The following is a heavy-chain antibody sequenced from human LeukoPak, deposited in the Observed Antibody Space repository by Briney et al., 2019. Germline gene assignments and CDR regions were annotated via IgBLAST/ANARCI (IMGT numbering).Heavy chain of an antibody. CDR2: IYYSGST. D-gene: IGHD3-16*02. V-gene: IGHV4-59*01. Sequence: SETLSLTCTVSGGSISSYYWSWIRQPPGKGLEWIGYIYYSGSTNYNPSLKSRVTISVDTSKNQFSLKLSSVTAADTAVYYCARVAPTRLRLGELSPYYFDYWGQGTLVTVSS. CDR1: GGSISSYY. CDR3: ARVAPTRLRLGELSPYYFDY. J-gene: IGHJ4*02.